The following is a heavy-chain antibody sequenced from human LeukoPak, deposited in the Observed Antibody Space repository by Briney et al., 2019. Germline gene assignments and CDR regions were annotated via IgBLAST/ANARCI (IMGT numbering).Heavy chain of an antibody. D-gene: IGHD6-13*01. CDR2: ISSSGSI. J-gene: IGHJ5*02. Sequence: PGRSLRLSCAASGFTFSSYGMNWVRQAPGKGLEWVSFISSSGSIYYADSVKGRFTISRDNAKNSLYLQMNSLRDEDTAVYYCARRSAAAGIYNWFDPWGQGTLVTVSS. CDR1: GFTFSSYG. CDR3: ARRSAAAGIYNWFDP. V-gene: IGHV3-48*02.